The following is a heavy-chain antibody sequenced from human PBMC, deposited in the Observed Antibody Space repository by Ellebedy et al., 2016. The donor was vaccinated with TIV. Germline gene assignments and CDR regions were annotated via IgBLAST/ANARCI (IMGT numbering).Heavy chain of an antibody. Sequence: GGSLRLXXAVSGFTFSSYAMHWVRQAPGKGLEWVAVISYDGSNKYYADSVKGRFTISRDNSKNTLYLQMNSLRAEDTAVFYCARGRGRYCSSTSCYTGTFGVVHDAFDIWGQGTMVTVSS. CDR3: ARGRGRYCSSTSCYTGTFGVVHDAFDI. V-gene: IGHV3-30-3*01. CDR2: ISYDGSNK. CDR1: GFTFSSYA. D-gene: IGHD2-2*02. J-gene: IGHJ3*02.